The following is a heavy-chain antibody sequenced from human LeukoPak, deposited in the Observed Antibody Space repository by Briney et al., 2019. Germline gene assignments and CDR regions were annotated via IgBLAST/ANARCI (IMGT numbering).Heavy chain of an antibody. CDR1: GYSFTNHW. Sequence: GESLKISCKGSGYSFTNHWIGWVRQMPGKGLEWMGIIYPGDSDTRYSPSFQGQVTISADKSISTAYLQWSSLKASDTAMYYCATRYYYDSGSYSSFDYWGQGTLVTVSS. J-gene: IGHJ4*02. CDR3: ATRYYYDSGSYSSFDY. CDR2: IYPGDSDT. V-gene: IGHV5-51*01. D-gene: IGHD3-10*01.